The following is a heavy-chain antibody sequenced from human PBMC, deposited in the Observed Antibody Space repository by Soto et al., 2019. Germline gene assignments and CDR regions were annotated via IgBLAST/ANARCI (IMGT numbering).Heavy chain of an antibody. D-gene: IGHD1-26*01. V-gene: IGHV5-51*01. CDR2: IYPVDSDT. CDR3: VSLSFSDHFYYLDV. CDR1: GYIFTHYW. J-gene: IGHJ6*02. Sequence: PGESLKISCKASGYIFTHYWIAWVRQMPGKGLEWMAIIYPVDSDTRYSPYFQSQVSISADKSINPAYLQWSSLKASDTAMYYCVSLSFSDHFYYLDVSGQGTTVTVSS.